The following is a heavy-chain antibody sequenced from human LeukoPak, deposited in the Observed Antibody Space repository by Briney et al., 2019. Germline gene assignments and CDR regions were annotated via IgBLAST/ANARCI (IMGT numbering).Heavy chain of an antibody. CDR1: GFTFSSYG. CDR3: ARDTAMVLFDY. Sequence: GGSLRLSCAASGFTFSSYGMHWVRQAPGKGLEWVAVISYDGSNKYYADSVKGRFTISRDNSKNTLYLQMNSLRAEDTAVYYCARDTAMVLFDYWGQGTLVTVSS. D-gene: IGHD5-18*01. CDR2: ISYDGSNK. J-gene: IGHJ4*02. V-gene: IGHV3-30*03.